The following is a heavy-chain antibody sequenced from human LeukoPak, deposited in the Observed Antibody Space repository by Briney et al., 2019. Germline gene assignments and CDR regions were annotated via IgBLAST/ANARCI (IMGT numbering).Heavy chain of an antibody. CDR1: GFTFSNAW. Sequence: GGSLRLSCAASGFTFSNAWMSWVRQAPGKGLEWVGRIKSKTDGGTTDYAARVKGRFTISRDDSKNTLYLQMNSLKTEDTAVYYCTTDPQWLADDYWGQGTLVTVSS. D-gene: IGHD6-19*01. CDR3: TTDPQWLADDY. J-gene: IGHJ4*02. V-gene: IGHV3-15*01. CDR2: IKSKTDGGTT.